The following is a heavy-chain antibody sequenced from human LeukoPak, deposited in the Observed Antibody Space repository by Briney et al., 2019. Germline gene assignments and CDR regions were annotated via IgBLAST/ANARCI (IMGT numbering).Heavy chain of an antibody. CDR1: GGTFSSYA. Sequence: APVKVSCKASGGTFSSYAISWVRQAPGQGLEWMGGIIPIFGTANYAQKFQGRVTITADKSTSTAYMELRSLRSDDTAVYYCARGPTVTTDWGQGTLVTVSS. V-gene: IGHV1-69*06. J-gene: IGHJ4*02. D-gene: IGHD4-11*01. CDR3: ARGPTVTTD. CDR2: IIPIFGTA.